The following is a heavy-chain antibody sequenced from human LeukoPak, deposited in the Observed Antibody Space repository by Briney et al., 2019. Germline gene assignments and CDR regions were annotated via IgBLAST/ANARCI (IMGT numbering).Heavy chain of an antibody. CDR1: GYTFTSYD. Sequence: AASVKVSCKASGYTFTSYDINWVRQATGQGLEWMGWMNPNSGNTGYAQKFQGRVTMTRNTSISTAYMELSSLRSEDTAVYYCARVGTGSYSGDLDYWGQGTLVTVSS. CDR3: ARVGTGSYSGDLDY. V-gene: IGHV1-8*01. D-gene: IGHD1-26*01. CDR2: MNPNSGNT. J-gene: IGHJ4*02.